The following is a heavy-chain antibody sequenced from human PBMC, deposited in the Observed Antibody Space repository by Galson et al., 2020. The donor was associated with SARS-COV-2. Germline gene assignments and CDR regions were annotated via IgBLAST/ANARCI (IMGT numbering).Heavy chain of an antibody. CDR2: ISSSGSTI. J-gene: IGHJ6*02. D-gene: IGHD4-17*01. Sequence: TGGSLRLSCAASGFTFSSYEMNWVRQAPGKGLEWVSYISSSGSTIYYADSVKGRFTISRDNAKNSLYLQMNSLRAEDTAVYYCARGLYSTVTTEGMDVWGQGTTVTVSS. CDR1: GFTFSSYE. CDR3: ARGLYSTVTTEGMDV. V-gene: IGHV3-48*03.